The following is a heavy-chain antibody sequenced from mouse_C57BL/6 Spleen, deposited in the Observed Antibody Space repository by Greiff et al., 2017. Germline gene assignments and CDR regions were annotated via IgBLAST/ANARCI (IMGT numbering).Heavy chain of an antibody. Sequence: QVQLQQSGAELVRPGSSVKLSCKASGYTFTSYWMHWVKQRPIQGLEWIGNIDPSDSETHYNQKFKDKATLTVDKSSSTAYTQLSSLTSEDSAVYYCAREKREKYDGLFDYWGQGTTLTVSS. J-gene: IGHJ2*01. CDR2: IDPSDSET. D-gene: IGHD2-3*01. CDR1: GYTFTSYW. CDR3: AREKREKYDGLFDY. V-gene: IGHV1-52*01.